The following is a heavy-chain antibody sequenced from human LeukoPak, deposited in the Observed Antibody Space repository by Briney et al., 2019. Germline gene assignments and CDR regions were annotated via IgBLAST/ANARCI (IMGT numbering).Heavy chain of an antibody. J-gene: IGHJ3*02. CDR2: IKSKTDGGTT. V-gene: IGHV3-15*01. CDR3: TTDQWLDAFDI. Sequence: GGSLRLSCAASGFTFSNAWMSWVRQAPGKGLGWVGRIKSKTDGGTTDYAAPVKGRFTISRDDSKNTLYLQMNSLKTEDTAVYYCTTDQWLDAFDIWGQGTMVTVSS. D-gene: IGHD3-22*01. CDR1: GFTFSNAW.